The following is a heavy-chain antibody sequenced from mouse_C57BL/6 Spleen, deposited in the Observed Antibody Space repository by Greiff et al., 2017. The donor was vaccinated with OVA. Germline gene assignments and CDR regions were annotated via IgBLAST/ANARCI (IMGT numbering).Heavy chain of an antibody. V-gene: IGHV1-82*01. Sequence: QVQLKESGPELVKPGASVKISCKASGYAFSSSWMNWVKQRPGKGLEWIGRIYPGDGDTNYNGKFKGKATLTADKSSSTAYMQLSSLTSEDSAVYFCASSLFDYWGQGTTLTVSS. CDR2: IYPGDGDT. CDR3: ASSLFDY. J-gene: IGHJ2*01. D-gene: IGHD6-2*01. CDR1: GYAFSSSW.